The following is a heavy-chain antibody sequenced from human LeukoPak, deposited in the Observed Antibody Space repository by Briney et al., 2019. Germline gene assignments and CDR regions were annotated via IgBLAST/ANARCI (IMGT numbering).Heavy chain of an antibody. CDR1: GFTFSSYW. Sequence: GGSLRLSCAASGFTFSSYWMHWVRQAPGKGLVWVSRINSDGSSTRYADSVKGRFTISRDNAKNSLYLQMNTLRAEDTAVYYCARAHTGRDLRYFDWLFWGQGTLVTVSS. D-gene: IGHD3-9*01. V-gene: IGHV3-74*01. J-gene: IGHJ4*02. CDR3: ARAHTGRDLRYFDWLF. CDR2: INSDGSST.